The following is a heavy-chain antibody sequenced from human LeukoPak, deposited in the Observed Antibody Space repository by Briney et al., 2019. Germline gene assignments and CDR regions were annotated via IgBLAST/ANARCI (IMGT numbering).Heavy chain of an antibody. CDR1: GYTFTGYY. Sequence: ASVKVSCTASGYTFTGYYMHWVRQAPGQGLEWMGWINPNSGGTNYAQKFQGRVTMTRDTSISTAYMELSRLRSDDTAVYYCARDRFQIAVVPAAKYYYYYYGMDVWGQGTTVTVSS. CDR3: ARDRFQIAVVPAAKYYYYYYGMDV. V-gene: IGHV1-2*02. D-gene: IGHD2-2*01. CDR2: INPNSGGT. J-gene: IGHJ6*02.